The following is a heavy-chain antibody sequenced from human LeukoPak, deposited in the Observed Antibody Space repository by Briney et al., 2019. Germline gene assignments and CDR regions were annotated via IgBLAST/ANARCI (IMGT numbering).Heavy chain of an antibody. CDR3: ARGEFPLDPLVL. V-gene: IGHV1-18*01. J-gene: IGHJ3*01. CDR1: GYSFSNSG. CDR2: ISAYTGNT. Sequence: ASVKVSCKASGYSFSNSGINWVRQAPGQGLEWMGWISAYTGNTNYAQNFQGRITMTTDTSTSTAFMELRSLIFDDTAVYYCARGEFPLDPLVLWGQGTVVTVSS.